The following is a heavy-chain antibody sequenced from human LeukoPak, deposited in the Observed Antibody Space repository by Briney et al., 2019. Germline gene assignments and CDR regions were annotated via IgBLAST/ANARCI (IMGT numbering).Heavy chain of an antibody. J-gene: IGHJ4*02. CDR3: ASRGGVYGSGSYYNPHFDY. Sequence: SETLSLTCTVSGGSISSSSYYWGWIRQPPGKGLEWIGSIYYSGSTYYNPSLKSRVTISVGTSKNQFSLKRSSVTAADTAVYYCASRGGVYGSGSYYNPHFDYWGQGTLVTVSS. CDR1: GGSISSSSYY. D-gene: IGHD3-10*01. V-gene: IGHV4-39*01. CDR2: IYYSGST.